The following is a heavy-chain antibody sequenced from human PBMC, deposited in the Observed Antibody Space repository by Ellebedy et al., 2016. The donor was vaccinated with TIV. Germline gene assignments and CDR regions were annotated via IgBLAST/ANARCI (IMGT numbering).Heavy chain of an antibody. Sequence: GGSLRLSCAASGFTFSDYPMHWVRQAPGKGLEWVAVISYDGSNKYYPDSVKGRFTISRDNSKNTLYLQMNSLRPEDTAVYYCARPTKEESSRWYFDSWGQGTLATVSS. CDR1: GFTFSDYP. D-gene: IGHD6-13*01. J-gene: IGHJ4*02. V-gene: IGHV3-30*04. CDR2: ISYDGSNK. CDR3: ARPTKEESSRWYFDS.